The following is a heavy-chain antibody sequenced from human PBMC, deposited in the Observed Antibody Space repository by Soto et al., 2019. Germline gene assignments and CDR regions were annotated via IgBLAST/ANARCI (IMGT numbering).Heavy chain of an antibody. CDR1: GFTFSSYA. Sequence: EVQLLESGGGLVQPGGSLRLSCAASGFTFSSYAMNWVRQAPGKGLEWVSVISGSGGSTYYADSVKGGFTISRDTSKNTLSLQMNSLRAEDTAVYYCARRGSGSYYDYWGQGTLVTVSS. V-gene: IGHV3-23*01. J-gene: IGHJ4*02. CDR3: ARRGSGSYYDY. D-gene: IGHD1-26*01. CDR2: ISGSGGST.